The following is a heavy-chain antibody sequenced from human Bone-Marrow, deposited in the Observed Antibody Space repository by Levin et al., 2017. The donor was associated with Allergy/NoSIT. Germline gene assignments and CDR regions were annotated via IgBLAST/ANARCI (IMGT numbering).Heavy chain of an antibody. V-gene: IGHV3-33*01. J-gene: IGHJ4*02. CDR3: ARSLGYCSSTSCYAGLDY. CDR1: GFTFSSYG. D-gene: IGHD2-2*01. CDR2: IWYDGSNK. Sequence: GESLKISCAASGFTFSSYGMHWVRQAPGKGLEWVAVIWYDGSNKYYADSVKGRFTISRDNSKNTLYLQMNSLRAEDTAVYYCARSLGYCSSTSCYAGLDYWGQGTLVTVSS.